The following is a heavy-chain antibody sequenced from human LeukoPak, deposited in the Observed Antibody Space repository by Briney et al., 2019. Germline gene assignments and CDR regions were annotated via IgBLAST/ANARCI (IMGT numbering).Heavy chain of an antibody. CDR1: GGSFSGYY. J-gene: IGHJ4*02. D-gene: IGHD4-23*01. V-gene: IGHV4-34*01. Sequence: PSETLSLTCAVYGGSFSGYYWSWIRQPPGKGLEWIGEINHSGSTNYNPSLKSRVTISVDTSKNQFSLKLSSVTAADTAVYYCVSYHGGIQNYFDYWGQGTLVTVSS. CDR2: INHSGST. CDR3: VSYHGGIQNYFDY.